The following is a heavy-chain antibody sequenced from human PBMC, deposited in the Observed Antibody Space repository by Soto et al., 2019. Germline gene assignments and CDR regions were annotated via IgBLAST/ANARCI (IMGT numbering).Heavy chain of an antibody. D-gene: IGHD2-2*01. J-gene: IGHJ5*02. CDR1: GGSISSGGYS. CDR3: ARLPQALYQQNWFDP. Sequence: SETLSLTCAVSGGSISSGGYSWSWNRQQPGKGLEWIGYIYHSGSTYYNPSLKRRVTISENTTKNQFSLQFNFVTAADTAVYYFARLPQALYQQNWFDPWGQGTLVTVSS. CDR2: IYHSGST. V-gene: IGHV4-30-2*03.